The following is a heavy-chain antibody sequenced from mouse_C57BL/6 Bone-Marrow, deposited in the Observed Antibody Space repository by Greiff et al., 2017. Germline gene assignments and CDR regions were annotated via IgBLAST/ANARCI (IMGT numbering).Heavy chain of an antibody. CDR3: TTGDYYGSSKYYYAMDY. CDR2: IDPADGDT. CDR1: GFNIKDYY. Sequence: EVQLQQSGAELVRPGASVKLSCTASGFNIKDYYMHWVKQRPEQGLEWIGRIDPADGDTEYAPKFQGKATMTADTSSNTAYLQLSSLTSEDTAVYYCTTGDYYGSSKYYYAMDYWGQGTSVTVSS. V-gene: IGHV14-1*01. D-gene: IGHD1-1*01. J-gene: IGHJ4*01.